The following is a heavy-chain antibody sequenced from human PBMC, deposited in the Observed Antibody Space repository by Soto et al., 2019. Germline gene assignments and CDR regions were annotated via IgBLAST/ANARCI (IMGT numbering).Heavy chain of an antibody. J-gene: IGHJ6*03. D-gene: IGHD3-3*01. CDR2: ISYDGSNK. CDR3: ARVGEYDFWSGYLSTRYYYMDV. Sequence: GGSLRLSCAASGFTFSTYGMHWVRQAPGKGLEWVAVISYDGSNKYYADSVKGRFTISRDNSKNTLYLQMNSLRAEDTAVYYCARVGEYDFWSGYLSTRYYYMDVWGKGTTVTVSS. V-gene: IGHV3-30*03. CDR1: GFTFSTYG.